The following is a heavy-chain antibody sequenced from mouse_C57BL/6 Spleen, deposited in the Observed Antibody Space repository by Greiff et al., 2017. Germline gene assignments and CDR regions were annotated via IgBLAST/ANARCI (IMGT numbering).Heavy chain of an antibody. V-gene: IGHV1-53*01. J-gene: IGHJ4*01. CDR3: ARLGYDGYYYYAMDY. Sequence: VQLQQPGTELVKPGASVKLSCKASGYTFTSYWMHWVKQRPGQGLEWIGNINPSNGGTNYNEKVKSKATLTVDKSSRTAYMQLSSLTSEDSAVYYCARLGYDGYYYYAMDYWGQGTSVTVSS. CDR2: INPSNGGT. D-gene: IGHD2-3*01. CDR1: GYTFTSYW.